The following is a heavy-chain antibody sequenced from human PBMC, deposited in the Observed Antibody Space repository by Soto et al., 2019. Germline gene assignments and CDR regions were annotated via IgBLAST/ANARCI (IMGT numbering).Heavy chain of an antibody. CDR1: GGTFSDFT. CDR2: IIPIFDTA. D-gene: IGHD1-1*01. V-gene: IGHV1-69*01. Sequence: QVQLVQSGAELRKPGSSVKVSCKASGGTFSDFTINWVRQAPGQRLEWMGGIIPIFDTANYAEKFQGRVTITADESTSTSFMEVSSLRSEDTAVYYCARNGTQTGYSYGMDVWGQGTIVTVSS. CDR3: ARNGTQTGYSYGMDV. J-gene: IGHJ6*02.